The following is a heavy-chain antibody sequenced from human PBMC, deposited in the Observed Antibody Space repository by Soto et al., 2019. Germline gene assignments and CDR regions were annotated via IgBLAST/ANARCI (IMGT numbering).Heavy chain of an antibody. J-gene: IGHJ6*02. CDR2: IIPIFGTA. V-gene: IGHV1-69*06. Sequence: QVQLVQSGAEVKKPGSSVKVSCKASGGTFSRYAISWVRQAPGQGLEWMGGIIPIFGTANYAQKFQGRVTITADKSTSTAYMELSRLRSEDTAVYYCARGKIVVVPALGSYYYYGMDVWGQGTTVTVSS. CDR3: ARGKIVVVPALGSYYYYGMDV. CDR1: GGTFSRYA. D-gene: IGHD2-2*01.